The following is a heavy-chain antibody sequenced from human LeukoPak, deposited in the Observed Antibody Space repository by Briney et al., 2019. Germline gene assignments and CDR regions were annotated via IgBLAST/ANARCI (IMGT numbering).Heavy chain of an antibody. V-gene: IGHV1-69*06. J-gene: IGHJ5*02. CDR1: GGTFSSYA. D-gene: IGHD2-2*01. CDR2: IIPIFGTA. CDR3: TREGYCSSTSCYDGGEGWFDP. Sequence: SVKVSCKASGGTFSSYAISWVRQAPGQGLEWMGGIIPIFGTANYAQKFQGRVTITADKSTSTAYMELSSLRSEDTSAYYCTREGYCSSTSCYDGGEGWFDPWGQGTLVTVSS.